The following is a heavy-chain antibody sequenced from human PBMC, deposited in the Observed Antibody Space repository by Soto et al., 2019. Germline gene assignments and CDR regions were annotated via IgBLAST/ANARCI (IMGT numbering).Heavy chain of an antibody. CDR3: AGARPNSYYYSGMDF. V-gene: IGHV1-2*04. CDR2: INPNSGGT. J-gene: IGHJ6*02. CDR1: GYTFTGYY. Sequence: ASVKVSCKASGYTFTGYYMHWVRQAPGQGLEWMGWINPNSGGTNYAQKFQGWVTMTRDTSISTAYMELSRLRSDDTAVYYCAGARPNSYYYSGMDFWGQGTTVTVS.